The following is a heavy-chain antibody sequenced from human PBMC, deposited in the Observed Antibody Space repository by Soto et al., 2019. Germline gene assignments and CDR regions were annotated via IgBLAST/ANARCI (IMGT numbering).Heavy chain of an antibody. CDR3: AKDPRYYYDSSGYPIDY. CDR1: GSTFSSYA. V-gene: IGHV3-23*01. Sequence: PGGSLSLSCAASGSTFSSYAMSWVRDAPGKGLEWVSAISGSGGSTYYADSVKGRFTISRDNSKNTLYLQMNSLRAEDTAVYYCAKDPRYYYDSSGYPIDYWGQGTLVTVSS. CDR2: ISGSGGST. D-gene: IGHD3-22*01. J-gene: IGHJ4*02.